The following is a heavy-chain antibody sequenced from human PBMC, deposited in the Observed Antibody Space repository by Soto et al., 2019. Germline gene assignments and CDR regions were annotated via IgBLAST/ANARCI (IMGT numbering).Heavy chain of an antibody. V-gene: IGHV3-21*01. J-gene: IGHJ4*02. CDR1: GFTFSTYS. D-gene: IGHD4-4*01. Sequence: GGSLRLSCAASGFTFSTYSMNWVRQAPGKGLEWVSSISGSGNYTHYADFLRGRFTISRDNAKTSLYLQMNSLRAEDTAVYYCAREGINNYNEYYFDSSGQGTAVTVS. CDR3: AREGINNYNEYYFDS. CDR2: ISGSGNYT.